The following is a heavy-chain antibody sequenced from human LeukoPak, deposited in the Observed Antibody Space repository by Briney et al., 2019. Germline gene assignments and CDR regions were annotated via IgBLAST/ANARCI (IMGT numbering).Heavy chain of an antibody. Sequence: GGSLRLSCAASGFTFSSYAMSWVRQAPGKGLEWVSAISGSGGSTYYADSVKGRFTISRDNSKNTLYLQMNSLRAEDTAVYYCAKETWSDIAVAGVGFDYWGQGTLVTVSS. CDR2: ISGSGGST. CDR1: GFTFSSYA. CDR3: AKETWSDIAVAGVGFDY. J-gene: IGHJ4*02. D-gene: IGHD6-19*01. V-gene: IGHV3-23*01.